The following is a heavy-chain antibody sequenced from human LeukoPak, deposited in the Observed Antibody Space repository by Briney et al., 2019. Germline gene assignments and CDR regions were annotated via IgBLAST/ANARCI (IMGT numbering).Heavy chain of an antibody. CDR3: ARSYSSASNSLYNY. CDR1: GFTFSSCW. CDR2: INGDGSST. Sequence: GGSLRLSCAASGFTFSSCWMHWVRHAPGKGLVWVSRINGDGSSTIYADSVKGRFTISRDNAKNTLYLQMNSLRAEDTAVYYCARSYSSASNSLYNYWGQGTLVTVSS. J-gene: IGHJ4*02. D-gene: IGHD6-6*01. V-gene: IGHV3-74*01.